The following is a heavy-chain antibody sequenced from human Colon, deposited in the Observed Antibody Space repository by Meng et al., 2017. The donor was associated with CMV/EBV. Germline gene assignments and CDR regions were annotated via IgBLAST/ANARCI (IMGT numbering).Heavy chain of an antibody. D-gene: IGHD6-13*01. V-gene: IGHV1-2*02. CDR1: GYPFTANH. Sequence: VLLLQVGTEVKKPGASVKVSCKTSGYPFTANHLHWVRQAPGQGLEWMGWIYPQDGGTYFAQKFQDRVTLTRDASITTAYMELSGLTSDDTAIYYCVRESWYFDFWGEGTLVTVSS. CDR3: VRESWYFDF. J-gene: IGHJ4*02. CDR2: IYPQDGGT.